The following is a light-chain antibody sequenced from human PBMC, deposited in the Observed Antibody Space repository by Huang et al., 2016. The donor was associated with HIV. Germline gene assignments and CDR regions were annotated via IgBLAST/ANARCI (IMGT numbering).Light chain of an antibody. J-gene: IGKJ4*01. CDR2: DAS. V-gene: IGKV3-11*01. Sequence: DIVLTQSPATLSLSPGERATLSCRASQGLANYLAWYQQKPGQAPRHLIYDASNRATGIPPRLSGSGSGTDFTLTISSLEPVDFAVYYCQQRGNWQLTFGGGTKVEIK. CDR1: QGLANY. CDR3: QQRGNWQLT.